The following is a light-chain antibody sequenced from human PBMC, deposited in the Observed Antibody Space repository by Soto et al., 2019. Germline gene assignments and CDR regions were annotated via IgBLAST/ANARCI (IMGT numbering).Light chain of an antibody. CDR3: LRYGSSPPIN. J-gene: IGKJ5*01. Sequence: EIVLTQSPGALSLSPRERANLSYRASQRRSSNHLGWYLAWYQQNPGQTPRHLIHGSCSRATDSPDRFSGSGSGTDFTLTIIRLGPEDFAVCYCLRYGSSPPINFGQGTRLDIK. V-gene: IGKV3-20*01. CDR1: QRRSSNHLGWY. CDR2: GSC.